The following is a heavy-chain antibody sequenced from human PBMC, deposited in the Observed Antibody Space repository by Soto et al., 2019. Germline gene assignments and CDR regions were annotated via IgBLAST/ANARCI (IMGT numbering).Heavy chain of an antibody. V-gene: IGHV3-21*01. Sequence: GGSLRLSCAASGFTFSSYSMNWVRQAPGKGLEWVSSISSSSSYIYYADSVKGRFTISRDNAKNSLYLQMNSLRAEDTAVYYCARDTQYYDFWSGYYQLYYYYYGMDVWGQGTTVTVSS. CDR2: ISSSSSYI. CDR3: ARDTQYYDFWSGYYQLYYYYYGMDV. D-gene: IGHD3-3*01. J-gene: IGHJ6*02. CDR1: GFTFSSYS.